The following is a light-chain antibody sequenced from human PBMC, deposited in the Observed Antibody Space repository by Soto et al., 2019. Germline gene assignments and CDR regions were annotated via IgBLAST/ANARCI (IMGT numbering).Light chain of an antibody. CDR2: DIS. J-gene: IGKJ5*01. Sequence: ENLFTPSPGTLSLSPGARAXLFCRARQSLTNPYIAWYQQKPGQAPRLLIYDISSRATGIPDRFSGSVSGTDFTLTITRLEPEDFAVYYCHQRQYWPPITFGQGTRLEI. CDR3: HQRQYWPPIT. CDR1: QSLTNPY. V-gene: IGKV3D-20*02.